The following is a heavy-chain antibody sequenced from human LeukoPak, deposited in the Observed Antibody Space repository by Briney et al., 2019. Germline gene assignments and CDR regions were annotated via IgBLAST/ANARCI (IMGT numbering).Heavy chain of an antibody. CDR3: ARLIGTSAFDY. V-gene: IGHV4-34*01. Sequence: PSETLSLTCAVYRGSFSNYYWSWIRQPPGKGVEWSGVINHSGGTNYNPSLKSRVTISEDTSKKQFSLQLGSMTAADTAVYYCARLIGTSAFDYWGQGTLVTVSS. D-gene: IGHD2-21*01. J-gene: IGHJ4*02. CDR1: RGSFSNYY. CDR2: INHSGGT.